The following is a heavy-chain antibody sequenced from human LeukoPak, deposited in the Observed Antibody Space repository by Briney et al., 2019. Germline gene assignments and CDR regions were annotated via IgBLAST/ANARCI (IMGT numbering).Heavy chain of an antibody. CDR2: INPSGGST. J-gene: IGHJ4*02. Sequence: ASVKVSCKASGYTFTSYYMHWVRQAPGQGLEWMGIINPSGGSTNYAQKFQGRVTITADESTSTAYMELSSLRSEDTAVYYCARDLSQLVGATFDYWGQGTLVTVSS. D-gene: IGHD1-26*01. CDR3: ARDLSQLVGATFDY. CDR1: GYTFTSYY. V-gene: IGHV1-46*01.